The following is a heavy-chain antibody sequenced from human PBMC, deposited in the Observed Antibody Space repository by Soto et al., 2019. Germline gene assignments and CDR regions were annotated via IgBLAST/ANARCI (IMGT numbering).Heavy chain of an antibody. Sequence: SETLSLTCTVSGGSISSFCYYWSWIRQHPGKGLEWIGYIYYSGSTYYNPSLKSRVTISVDTSKNQFSLKLSSVTAADTAVYYCASIFSSSWYPGYYYYGMDVWGQGTTVTVSS. CDR3: ASIFSSSWYPGYYYYGMDV. CDR1: GGSISSFCYY. CDR2: IYYSGST. D-gene: IGHD6-13*01. V-gene: IGHV4-31*03. J-gene: IGHJ6*02.